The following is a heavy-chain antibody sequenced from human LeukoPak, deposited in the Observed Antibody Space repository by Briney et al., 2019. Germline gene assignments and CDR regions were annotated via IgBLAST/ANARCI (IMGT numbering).Heavy chain of an antibody. V-gene: IGHV1-69*04. D-gene: IGHD3-22*01. CDR2: IIPILGIA. CDR3: ARDLYYYDSSGYPG. Sequence: GASVKVSCKASGGTFSSYAISGVRQAPGQGLEWMGRIIPILGIANYAQKFQGRVTITADKSTSTAYMELSSLRSEDTAVYYCARDLYYYDSSGYPGWGQGTLVTVSS. CDR1: GGTFSSYA. J-gene: IGHJ4*02.